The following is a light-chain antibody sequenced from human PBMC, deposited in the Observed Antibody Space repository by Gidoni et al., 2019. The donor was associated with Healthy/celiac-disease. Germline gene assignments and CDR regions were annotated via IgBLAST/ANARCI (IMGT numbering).Light chain of an antibody. CDR2: DVS. J-gene: IGLJ2*01. CDR3: SSYPSSSTLV. V-gene: IGLV2-14*01. Sequence: QSALTQPASVSGSPGQSITISCTGPSSDVGGYHYVSWYQQHPGKAPKLMIYDVSNRPSGVSTRFSGSKSGYTASLTISALQAEGEADYYCSSYPSSSTLVFGGGTELTVL. CDR1: SSDVGGYHY.